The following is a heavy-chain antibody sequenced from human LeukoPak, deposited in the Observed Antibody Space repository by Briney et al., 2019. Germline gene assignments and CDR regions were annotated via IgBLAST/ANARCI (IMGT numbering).Heavy chain of an antibody. CDR1: GGSISSSSYY. Sequence: SSETLSLTCTVSGGSISSSSYYWGWVRQPPGKGLEWIGSIYYSGSTYYNPSLKSRVTISVDTSKNQFSLKLSSVTAADTAVYYCARHSLRLYCSGGSCQSNWFDPWGQGTLVTVSS. D-gene: IGHD2-15*01. V-gene: IGHV4-39*01. CDR3: ARHSLRLYCSGGSCQSNWFDP. CDR2: IYYSGST. J-gene: IGHJ5*02.